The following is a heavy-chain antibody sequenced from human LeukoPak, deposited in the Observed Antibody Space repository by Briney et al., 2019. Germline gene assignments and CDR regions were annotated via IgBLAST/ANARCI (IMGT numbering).Heavy chain of an antibody. Sequence: PGGSLRLSCAASGFTFSTYAMTWVRQAPGKGLEWVSAISGSGGSTYYADSVKGRFTISRDNAKNTLYVQMNSLRAEDTATYYCARAQYNWNDGGFDIWGQGTMVTVSS. J-gene: IGHJ3*02. D-gene: IGHD1-1*01. CDR2: ISGSGGST. CDR3: ARAQYNWNDGGFDI. V-gene: IGHV3-23*01. CDR1: GFTFSTYA.